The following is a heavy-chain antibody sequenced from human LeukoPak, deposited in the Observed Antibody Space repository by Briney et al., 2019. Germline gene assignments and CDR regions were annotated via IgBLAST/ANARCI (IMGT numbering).Heavy chain of an antibody. D-gene: IGHD3-10*01. Sequence: ASVKVSCKASGYTLTSYGISWVRQAPGQGLEWMGWISAYNGNTNYAQKLQGRVTMTTDTSTSTAYMELRSLRSDDTAVYYCARVVLLWFGEQKGIDYWGQGTLVTVSS. V-gene: IGHV1-18*04. CDR2: ISAYNGNT. CDR1: GYTLTSYG. J-gene: IGHJ4*02. CDR3: ARVVLLWFGEQKGIDY.